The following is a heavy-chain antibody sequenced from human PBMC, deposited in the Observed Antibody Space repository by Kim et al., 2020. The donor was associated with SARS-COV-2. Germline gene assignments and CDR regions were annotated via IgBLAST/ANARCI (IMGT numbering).Heavy chain of an antibody. CDR3: ARGSYSNSWYGVRGWFNP. CDR1: GGSFSGYY. V-gene: IGHV4-34*01. Sequence: SETLSLICAVYGGSFSGYYWSWIRQPPGKGLEWIGEINHSGSNNYNPSLKSRVTISVDTSKNQFSLKLSSVTAAGTAVYYCARGSYSNSWYGVRGWFNPWGQGTLVTVSS. CDR2: INHSGSN. D-gene: IGHD6-13*01. J-gene: IGHJ5*02.